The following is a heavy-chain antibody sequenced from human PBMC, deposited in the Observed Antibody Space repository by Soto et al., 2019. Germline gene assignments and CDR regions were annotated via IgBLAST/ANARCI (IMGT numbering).Heavy chain of an antibody. Sequence: QVQLVEPGGGVVQPGRSLRLSCAASGFTFSSYGMHWVRQAPGKGLEWVAVISYDGSNKYYADSVKGRFTISRDNSKNTLYLQMNSLRAEDTAVYYCAKDHDFWSGYYDYWGQGTLVTVSS. CDR2: ISYDGSNK. D-gene: IGHD3-3*01. CDR1: GFTFSSYG. J-gene: IGHJ4*02. V-gene: IGHV3-30*18. CDR3: AKDHDFWSGYYDY.